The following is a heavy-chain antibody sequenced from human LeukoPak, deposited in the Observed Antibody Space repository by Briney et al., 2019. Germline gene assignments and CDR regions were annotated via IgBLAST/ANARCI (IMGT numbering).Heavy chain of an antibody. CDR1: GGSISSGGYY. J-gene: IGHJ4*02. Sequence: SQTLSLTCTVSGGSISSGGYYWSWIRQPPGKGLEWIGYIYHSGSTYYNPSLKSRVTISVDRSKNQFSLKLSSVTAADTAVYYCARGGAACPTGSDYWGQGTLVTVSS. CDR3: ARGGAACPTGSDY. D-gene: IGHD6-6*01. CDR2: IYHSGST. V-gene: IGHV4-30-2*01.